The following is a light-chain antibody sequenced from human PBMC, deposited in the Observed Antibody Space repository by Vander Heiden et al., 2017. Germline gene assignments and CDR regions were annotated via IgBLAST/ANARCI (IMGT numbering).Light chain of an antibody. Sequence: SPGERATLSCRASQSVSSSSLAWYQQKPGQGPRLLIYGVSSRETGIPARFSGSGSGTDFTLTISRLQPEDLAVYYCQQYWTTQGTFGQGTRVEIK. J-gene: IGKJ1*01. CDR3: QQYWTTQGT. V-gene: IGKV3-20*01. CDR2: GVS. CDR1: QSVSSSS.